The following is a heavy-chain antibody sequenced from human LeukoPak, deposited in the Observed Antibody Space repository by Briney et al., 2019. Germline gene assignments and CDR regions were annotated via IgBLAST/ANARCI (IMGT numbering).Heavy chain of an antibody. Sequence: GGSLRLSCAASGFTFSGYWMPWVRQAPGKGLVWVSRITSDGSSTNYADSVKGRFTISRDNAKNTLYLQMNSLRAEDTAVYYCVREYPASFDYWGQGALVTVSS. CDR2: ITSDGSST. V-gene: IGHV3-74*01. J-gene: IGHJ4*02. D-gene: IGHD2/OR15-2a*01. CDR3: VREYPASFDY. CDR1: GFTFSGYW.